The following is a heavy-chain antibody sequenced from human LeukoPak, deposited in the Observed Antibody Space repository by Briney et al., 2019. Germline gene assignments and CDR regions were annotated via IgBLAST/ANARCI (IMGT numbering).Heavy chain of an antibody. J-gene: IGHJ4*02. CDR3: ARLRWERGALDY. Sequence: GASVKGSCTAAVYTFTGDFMDWVRHAPGQGLEWMGEINPNHGDTKSAQKVEGRVTMTRDTSITTAYMELSSLKSDDTAVYYCARLRWERGALDYWGQGTPVTVSS. D-gene: IGHD1-26*01. CDR2: INPNHGDT. CDR1: VYTFTGDF. V-gene: IGHV1-2*02.